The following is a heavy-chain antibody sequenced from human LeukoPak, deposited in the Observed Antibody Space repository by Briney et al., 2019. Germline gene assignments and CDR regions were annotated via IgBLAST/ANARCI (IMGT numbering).Heavy chain of an antibody. J-gene: IGHJ6*04. CDR1: GYTFTSYG. D-gene: IGHD3-22*01. Sequence: ASVKVSCKASGYTFTSYGISWVRQAPGQGLEWMGWISAYNGNTNYAQKLQGRVTITTDESTSTAYMELSSLRSEDTAVYYCARNLLYYYDSSGPVWGKGTTVTVSS. V-gene: IGHV1-18*01. CDR3: ARNLLYYYDSSGPV. CDR2: ISAYNGNT.